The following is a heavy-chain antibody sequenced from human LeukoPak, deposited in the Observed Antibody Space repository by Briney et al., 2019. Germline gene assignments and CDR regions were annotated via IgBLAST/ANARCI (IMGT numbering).Heavy chain of an antibody. V-gene: IGHV1-69*05. CDR2: IIPIFGTA. Sequence: SVKVSCKASGGTFSSYAISWVRQAPGQGLEWMGGIIPIFGTANYAQKFQGRVTITTDESTSTAYMELGSLRSEDTAVYYCADQDRSHAFDIWGQGTMVTVSS. D-gene: IGHD2-15*01. CDR1: GGTFSSYA. CDR3: ADQDRSHAFDI. J-gene: IGHJ3*02.